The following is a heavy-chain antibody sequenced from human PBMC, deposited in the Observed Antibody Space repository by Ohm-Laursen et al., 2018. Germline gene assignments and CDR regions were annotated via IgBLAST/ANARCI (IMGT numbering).Heavy chain of an antibody. J-gene: IGHJ4*02. CDR2: MNPNSGNT. CDR3: ATSEDCGGDCYFNY. Sequence: ASVKVSCKASGSTFTGYHMHWVRQATGQGLEWMGWMNPNSGNTGYAQKFQGRVTMTRNTSISTAYMELSSLRSEDTAVYYCATSEDCGGDCYFNYWGQGTLVTVSS. CDR1: GSTFTGYH. V-gene: IGHV1-8*02. D-gene: IGHD2-21*02.